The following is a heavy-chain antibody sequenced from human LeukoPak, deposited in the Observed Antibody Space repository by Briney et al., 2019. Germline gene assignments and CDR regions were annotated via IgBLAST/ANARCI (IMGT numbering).Heavy chain of an antibody. V-gene: IGHV3-43*02. CDR1: GFPLDNYS. J-gene: IGHJ3*02. Sequence: PGGSQGLLCAVSGFPLDNYSMHGVRQVPGKGLEWVSLISGDGDSTYYPDSVKGRFTISRDNSKNSLYLQMNSLRTEDTALYYCAKDIGADYYHDTSGYFIWGEEAMVTVSS. D-gene: IGHD3-22*01. CDR3: AKDIGADYYHDTSGYFI. CDR2: ISGDGDST.